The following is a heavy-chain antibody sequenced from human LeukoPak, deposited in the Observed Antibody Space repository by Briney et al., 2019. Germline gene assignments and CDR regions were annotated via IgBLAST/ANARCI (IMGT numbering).Heavy chain of an antibody. CDR3: EAGHFDY. CDR1: GFTFSNYN. V-gene: IGHV3-64*03. D-gene: IGHD6-19*01. Sequence: PGGSLRLSCSASGFTFSNYNIHWVRQAPGKGLEYVSAITDNGLRTYYVDSVRGRFTISRDNSKNTVYLQMSRLRPEDTAVYYCEAGHFDYWGQGTLVTVSS. J-gene: IGHJ4*02. CDR2: ITDNGLRT.